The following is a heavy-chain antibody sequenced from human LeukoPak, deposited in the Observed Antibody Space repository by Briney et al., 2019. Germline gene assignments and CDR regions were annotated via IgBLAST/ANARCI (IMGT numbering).Heavy chain of an antibody. CDR1: GFSFSNYA. CDR2: ISFEINNN. J-gene: IGHJ4*02. V-gene: IGHV3-30*09. Sequence: GGSLRLSCAASGFSFSNYAMHWVRQAPGKGLEGVAVISFEINNNYYADSVKGRFAISRDNSKNTLYLQMNSVRPEDTAVYHCARGTGDTSSWYHDYWGQGTLVTVS. CDR3: ARGTGDTSSWYHDY. D-gene: IGHD6-13*01.